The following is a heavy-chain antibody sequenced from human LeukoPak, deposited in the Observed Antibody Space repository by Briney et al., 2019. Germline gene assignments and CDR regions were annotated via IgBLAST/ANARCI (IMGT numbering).Heavy chain of an antibody. D-gene: IGHD6-19*01. V-gene: IGHV1-46*01. CDR3: ARQAVAGTTTSYYYYYMDV. Sequence: GASVKVSCKASGYTFTGYYMHWVRQAPGQGLEWMGWINPSGGSTSYAQKFQGRVTMTRDMSTSTVYMELSSLRSEDTAVYYCARQAVAGTTTSYYYYYMDVWGKGTTATVSS. J-gene: IGHJ6*03. CDR2: INPSGGST. CDR1: GYTFTGYY.